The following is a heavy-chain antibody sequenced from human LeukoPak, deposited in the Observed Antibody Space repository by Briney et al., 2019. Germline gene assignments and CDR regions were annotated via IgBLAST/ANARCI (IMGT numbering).Heavy chain of an antibody. D-gene: IGHD3-3*01. V-gene: IGHV1-2*02. J-gene: IGHJ5*02. CDR1: GYTFTGYY. CDR3: AGPNYDFWSGYPNWFDP. CDR2: INPNSGGT. Sequence: ASVKVSCKASGYTFTGYYMHWVRQAPGQGLEWMGWINPNSGGTNYAQKFQCRVTMTRDTSISTAYMELSRLRSDDTAVYYCAGPNYDFWSGYPNWFDPWGQGTLVTVSS.